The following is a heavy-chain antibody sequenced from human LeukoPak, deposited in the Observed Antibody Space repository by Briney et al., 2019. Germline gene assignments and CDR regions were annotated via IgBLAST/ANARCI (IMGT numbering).Heavy chain of an antibody. Sequence: GGSLRLSCAASGFKFSDHYIDRVRQAPGKGLEWVGRSRNKASSYTTEYAASVEGRFTISRDVSESSLYLQMNSLRTEDTAVEYCGKIANQANNGKDVWGQGTTVTVSS. V-gene: IGHV3-72*01. CDR3: GKIANQANNGKDV. D-gene: IGHD1-14*01. J-gene: IGHJ6*02. CDR2: SRNKASSYTT. CDR1: GFKFSDHY.